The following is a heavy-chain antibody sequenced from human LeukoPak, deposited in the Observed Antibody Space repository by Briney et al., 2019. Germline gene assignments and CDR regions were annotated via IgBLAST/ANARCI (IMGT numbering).Heavy chain of an antibody. V-gene: IGHV4-34*01. J-gene: IGHJ3*01. CDR1: GGSFSGYY. D-gene: IGHD5-12*01. CDR2: INHSGST. Sequence: SETLSLTCAVYGGSFSGYYWSWIRQPPGKGLEWIGEINHSGSTNYNPSLKSRVTISVDTSKNQFSLKLSSVTAADTAVYYCARRWLRASVDYWGQGTMVTVSS. CDR3: ARRWLRASVDY.